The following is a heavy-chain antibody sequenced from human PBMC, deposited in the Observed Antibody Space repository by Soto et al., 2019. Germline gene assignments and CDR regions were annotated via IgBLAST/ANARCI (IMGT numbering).Heavy chain of an antibody. J-gene: IGHJ6*02. D-gene: IGHD6-6*01. CDR3: AKVPQQVGGYFYYDMDV. V-gene: IGHV3-23*01. Sequence: PGGSLRLSCAASGFTFSSYAMTWVRQAPGKGLEWVSSMSTSGGNTYYADSVKGRFTISRDNSKSTLYLQMNSLGAEDTAIYYCAKVPQQVGGYFYYDMDVWGQGTTVTVSS. CDR1: GFTFSSYA. CDR2: MSTSGGNT.